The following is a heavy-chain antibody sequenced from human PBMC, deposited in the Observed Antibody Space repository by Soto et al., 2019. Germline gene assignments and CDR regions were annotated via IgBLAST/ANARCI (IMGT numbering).Heavy chain of an antibody. D-gene: IGHD3-22*01. CDR1: GGSFSGYY. CDR3: ASPYYYDSRAYYYGMDV. V-gene: IGHV4-34*01. Sequence: PSETLSLTCAVYGGSFSGYYWSWIRQPPGKGLEWIGEINHSGSTNYNPSLKSRVTISVDTSKNQFSLKLSSVTAADTAVYYCASPYYYDSRAYYYGMDVWGQGTTVTVSS. J-gene: IGHJ6*02. CDR2: INHSGST.